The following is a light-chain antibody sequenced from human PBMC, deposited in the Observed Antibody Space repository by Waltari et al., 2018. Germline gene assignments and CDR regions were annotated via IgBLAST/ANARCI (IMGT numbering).Light chain of an antibody. CDR3: CSYAGSYTVV. J-gene: IGLJ2*01. Sequence: QSALTQPRSVSVSPGQSVTISCTGTSSDVGCYNYVSCYQQHPGKAPKLMIYDVSKRPSGVPDRFSGSKSGNTASLTISGLQAEDEADYYCCSYAGSYTVVFGGGTKLTVL. V-gene: IGLV2-11*01. CDR2: DVS. CDR1: SSDVGCYNY.